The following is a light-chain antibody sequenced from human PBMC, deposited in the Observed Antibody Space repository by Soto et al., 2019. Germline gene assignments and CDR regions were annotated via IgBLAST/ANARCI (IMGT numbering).Light chain of an antibody. CDR2: DAS. V-gene: IGKV1-13*02. CDR1: QGISSA. CDR3: QKFTSYRSSS. Sequence: IQLNQSPSSLSASVGDRVTITCRASQGISSALAWYQQKPGKAPKLLIYDASSLESGVPSRFSGSGSGTDFALTISSLQPEDFATYSCQKFTSYRSSSLGQVTLPEIK. J-gene: IGKJ5*01.